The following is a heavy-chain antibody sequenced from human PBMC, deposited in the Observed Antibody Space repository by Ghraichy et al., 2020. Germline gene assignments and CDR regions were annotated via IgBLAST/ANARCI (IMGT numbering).Heavy chain of an antibody. CDR1: GFTVSSNY. Sequence: GESLNISCAASGFTVSSNYMSWVRQAPGKGLEWVSVIYSGGSTYYADSVKGRFTISRDNSKNTLYLQMNSLRAEDTAVYYCASPTYYYDSSGNDYWGQGTLVTVSS. CDR3: ASPTYYYDSSGNDY. J-gene: IGHJ4*02. V-gene: IGHV3-66*02. D-gene: IGHD3-22*01. CDR2: IYSGGST.